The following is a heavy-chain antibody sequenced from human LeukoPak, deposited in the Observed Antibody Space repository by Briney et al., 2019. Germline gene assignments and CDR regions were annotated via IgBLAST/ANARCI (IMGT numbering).Heavy chain of an antibody. J-gene: IGHJ4*02. Sequence: PSETLSLTCTVSGGSINSRSSYWGWIRQPPGKGLEWIGEIRHRGRTHYNPSLESRVSMSVDTSKNQFALKLNSVTAADTAVYYCARVPLRFLEPFDYWGQGILVTVSS. D-gene: IGHD3-3*01. CDR2: IRHRGRT. CDR1: GGSINSRSSY. CDR3: ARVPLRFLEPFDY. V-gene: IGHV4-39*06.